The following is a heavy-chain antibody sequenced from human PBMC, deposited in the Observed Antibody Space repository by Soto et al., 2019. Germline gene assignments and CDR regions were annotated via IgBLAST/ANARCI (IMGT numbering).Heavy chain of an antibody. Sequence: EVQLVESGGGLVQPGGSLRLSCAASGFTFSSYWMSWVRQAPGKGLEWVANIKQDGSEKYYVDSVKGRFTISRDNAKNALYLQMNSLRAEDTAVYYCAGEGFRGVMSYAGMDGGGQGTTVTVSS. J-gene: IGHJ6*02. CDR3: AGEGFRGVMSYAGMDG. V-gene: IGHV3-7*04. CDR2: IKQDGSEK. CDR1: GFTFSSYW. D-gene: IGHD3-16*01.